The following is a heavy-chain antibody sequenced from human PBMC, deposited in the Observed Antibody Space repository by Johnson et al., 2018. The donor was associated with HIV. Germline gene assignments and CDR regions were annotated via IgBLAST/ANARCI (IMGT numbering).Heavy chain of an antibody. V-gene: IGHV3-64*01. D-gene: IGHD2-15*01. CDR1: GFTFSSYG. CDR2: ISINGDTT. Sequence: VQVVESGGGVVQPGRSLRLSCAASGFTFSSYGMHWVRQAPGKGLEWVASISINGDTTYYARSVQDRFTISRDNSKNTLYLQMDSLRAEDMAIYYCARGYCSGGICYPKDAFDIWGQGTMVTVSS. J-gene: IGHJ3*02. CDR3: ARGYCSGGICYPKDAFDI.